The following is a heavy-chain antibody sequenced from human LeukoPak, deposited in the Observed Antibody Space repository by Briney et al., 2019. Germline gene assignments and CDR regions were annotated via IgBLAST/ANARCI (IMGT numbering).Heavy chain of an antibody. CDR3: ASLRGWGIYYTEDYYSGMEV. V-gene: IGHV5-51*01. Sequence: GESLKISCKGSGYSFTSYWIGWVRQMPGKGLEWMGIIYPGDSDTRYSPSFQGQVTISADKSISTAYLQWSSLKASDTAMYYCASLRGWGIYYTEDYYSGMEVWAKGPRSPSP. J-gene: IGHJ6*02. D-gene: IGHD3-10*01. CDR2: IYPGDSDT. CDR1: GYSFTSYW.